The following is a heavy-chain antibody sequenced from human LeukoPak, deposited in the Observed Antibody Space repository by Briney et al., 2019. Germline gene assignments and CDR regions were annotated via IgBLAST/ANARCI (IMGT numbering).Heavy chain of an antibody. J-gene: IGHJ4*02. CDR3: AREPFGGIAVAPIDY. V-gene: IGHV3-64*01. CDR2: ISSNGGST. D-gene: IGHD6-19*01. Sequence: PGGSLRLSCAASGFTFSSYAMPWVRQAPGKGLEYVSAISSNGGSTYYANSVKGRFTISRDNSKNTLYLQMGSLRAEDMAVYYCAREPFGGIAVAPIDYWGQGTLVTVSS. CDR1: GFTFSSYA.